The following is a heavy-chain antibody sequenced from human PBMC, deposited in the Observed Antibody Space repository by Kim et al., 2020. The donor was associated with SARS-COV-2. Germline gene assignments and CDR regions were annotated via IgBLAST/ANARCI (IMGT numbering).Heavy chain of an antibody. CDR3: VSWASRSGYYQGFDY. CDR1: DGSIRSRSDY. Sequence: SETLSLTCTDSDGSIRSRSDYWGWIRQSPGKGLEWIGSIYYTRDTYYNPSLKSRVTISLDRSRNLLSLTVSSVTAADTAVYYCVSWASRSGYYQGFDYWGQGILVTVSS. V-gene: IGHV4-39*01. J-gene: IGHJ4*02. CDR2: IYYTRDT. D-gene: IGHD3-22*01.